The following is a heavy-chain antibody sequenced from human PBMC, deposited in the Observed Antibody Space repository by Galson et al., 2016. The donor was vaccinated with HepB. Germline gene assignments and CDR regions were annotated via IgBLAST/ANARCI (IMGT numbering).Heavy chain of an antibody. D-gene: IGHD3-22*01. V-gene: IGHV1-69*08. CDR1: GGTLSSYT. CDR2: ISPILGKA. CDR3: ARGRGYHDSSGYLSDY. Sequence: SVKVSCKASGGTLSSYTISWVRQAPGQGLEWMGRISPILGKANYAQRFQGRVTITADKSTSTLYMELSSLRSEDTAIYYCARGRGYHDSSGYLSDYWGQGTLVTVSS. J-gene: IGHJ4*02.